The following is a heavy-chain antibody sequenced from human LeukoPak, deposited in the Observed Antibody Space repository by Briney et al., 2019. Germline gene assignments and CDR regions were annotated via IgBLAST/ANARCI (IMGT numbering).Heavy chain of an antibody. CDR1: GGSIRSSNYS. CDR3: VRLFYSDSRGPPS. J-gene: IGHJ5*02. Sequence: SETLSLTCNVLGGSIRSSNYSWGWIRQPPGKGREWIGSIYYSGSTYYHPSLKGRGTMSVDTSNNQFSLKLTSATATDTAVYYCVRLFYSDSRGPPSWGQGTLVTVSS. D-gene: IGHD3-22*01. CDR2: IYYSGST. V-gene: IGHV4-39*01.